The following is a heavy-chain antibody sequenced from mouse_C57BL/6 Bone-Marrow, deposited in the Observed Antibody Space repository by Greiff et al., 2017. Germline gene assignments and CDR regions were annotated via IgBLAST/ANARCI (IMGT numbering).Heavy chain of an antibody. CDR2: IDPNSCGT. J-gene: IGHJ1*03. Sequence: QVQLQQPGAELVKPGASVKLSCKASGYTFTSYWMHWVKQRPGRGLEWIGRIDPNSCGTKYNEKFKSKATLTVDKPSSTAYMQLSSLTSEDSAVDDCARFDYGSSHWYFDVWGTGTTVTVSS. CDR1: GYTFTSYW. D-gene: IGHD1-1*01. CDR3: ARFDYGSSHWYFDV. V-gene: IGHV1-72*01.